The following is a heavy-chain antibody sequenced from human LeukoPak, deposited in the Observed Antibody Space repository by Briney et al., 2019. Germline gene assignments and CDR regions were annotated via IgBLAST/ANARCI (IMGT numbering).Heavy chain of an antibody. D-gene: IGHD6-19*01. CDR1: GFTFSSYA. CDR2: ISGSGGST. CDR3: AKFHVNFSSGWLRSFDY. V-gene: IGHV3-23*01. Sequence: PGGSLRLSCAASGFTFSSYAMSWVRQAPGKGLEWVSAISGSGGSTYYADSVEGRFTISRDNSKNTLYLQMNSLRAEDTAIYYCAKFHVNFSSGWLRSFDYWGQGTLVTVSS. J-gene: IGHJ4*02.